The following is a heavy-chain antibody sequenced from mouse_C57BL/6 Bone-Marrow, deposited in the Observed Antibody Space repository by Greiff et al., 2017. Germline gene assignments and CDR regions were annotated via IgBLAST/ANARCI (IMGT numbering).Heavy chain of an antibody. CDR2: IDPSDSYT. CDR1: GYTFTSYW. Sequence: QVQLQPPGAELVKPGASVKLSCKASGYTFTSYWMQWVKQRPGQGLEWIGEIDPSDSYTNYNQKFKGKATLTVDTSSSTAYMQLSSLTSEDSAVYYGAKGLRITTVAYYFDYWGQGTTLTVSS. D-gene: IGHD1-1*01. CDR3: AKGLRITTVAYYFDY. J-gene: IGHJ2*01. V-gene: IGHV1-50*01.